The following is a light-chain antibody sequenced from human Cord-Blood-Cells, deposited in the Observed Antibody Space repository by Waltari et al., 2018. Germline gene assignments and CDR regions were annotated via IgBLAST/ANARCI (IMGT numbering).Light chain of an antibody. V-gene: IGLV2-8*01. CDR3: SSYAGSK. Sequence: QSALTQPPSASGSPGQSVTISCTGTSSDVGGYNYVSWYQQHPGKAPKLMIYELSKRPSGVPDRFSGSKSGNTASLTVSGLQAEDEADYYCSSYAGSKFGGGTKLTVL. J-gene: IGLJ2*01. CDR1: SSDVGGYNY. CDR2: ELS.